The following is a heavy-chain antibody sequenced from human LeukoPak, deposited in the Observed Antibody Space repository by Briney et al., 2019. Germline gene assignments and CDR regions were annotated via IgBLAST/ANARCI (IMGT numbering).Heavy chain of an antibody. J-gene: IGHJ6*02. Sequence: GGSLRLSCAASGFTVSSNYMSWVRQAPGKGLEWVSVIYSGGSTYYADSVKGRYTISRHNSKNTLYLQMNSLRAEDTAVYYCARDGGSRYYYGMDVWGQGTTVTVSS. CDR3: ARDGGSRYYYGMDV. V-gene: IGHV3-53*04. CDR2: IYSGGST. CDR1: GFTVSSNY. D-gene: IGHD3-3*01.